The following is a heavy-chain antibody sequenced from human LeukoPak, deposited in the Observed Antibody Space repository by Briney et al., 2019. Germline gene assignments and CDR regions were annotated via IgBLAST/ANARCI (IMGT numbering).Heavy chain of an antibody. Sequence: GASVKVSCKASGGTFSSYAISWVRQAPGQGLEWMGGIIPIFGTANYAQKFQGRVTITADKSTSTAYMELSSLRSEDTAVYYCARNYGDYVSEHLDYWGQGTLVTVSS. V-gene: IGHV1-69*06. CDR2: IIPIFGTA. J-gene: IGHJ4*02. CDR3: ARNYGDYVSEHLDY. CDR1: GGTFSSYA. D-gene: IGHD4-17*01.